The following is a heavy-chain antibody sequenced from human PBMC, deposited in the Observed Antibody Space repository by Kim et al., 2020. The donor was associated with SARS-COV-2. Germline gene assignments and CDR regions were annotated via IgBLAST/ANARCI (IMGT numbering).Heavy chain of an antibody. Sequence: NPSLKGRVTIPVETSKNQSSLKLSSVTAADTAVYYCAIPGGGWYENWFDPWGQGTLVTVSS. J-gene: IGHJ5*02. CDR3: AIPGGGWYENWFDP. V-gene: IGHV4-39*01. D-gene: IGHD6-19*01.